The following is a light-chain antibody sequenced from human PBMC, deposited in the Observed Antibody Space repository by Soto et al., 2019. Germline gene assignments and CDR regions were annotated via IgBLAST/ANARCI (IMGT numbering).Light chain of an antibody. J-gene: IGKJ1*01. V-gene: IGKV1-12*01. CDR3: QQGSSFPWT. CDR1: QDIDSW. Sequence: DIQMTQSPSSVSASVGDSFTITCRASQDIDSWLAWYQQKPGKAPNLLIYAASSLQSGVPSRFSGRGSGTDFTFTISSLQPEDFGIYYCQQGSSFPWTFGQGTKVDIK. CDR2: AAS.